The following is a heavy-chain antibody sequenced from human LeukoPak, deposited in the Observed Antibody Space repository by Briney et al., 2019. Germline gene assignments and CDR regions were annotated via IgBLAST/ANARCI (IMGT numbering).Heavy chain of an antibody. CDR3: AKARQLVPYNWFDP. V-gene: IGHV3-23*01. CDR2: ISGSGGST. D-gene: IGHD6-13*01. J-gene: IGHJ5*02. Sequence: TGGSLRLSCAAPGFTFSSYAMSWVRQAPGKGLEWVSAISGSGGSTYYADSVKGRFTISRDNSKNTLYLQMNSLRAEDTAVYYCAKARQLVPYNWFDPWGQGTLVTVSS. CDR1: GFTFSSYA.